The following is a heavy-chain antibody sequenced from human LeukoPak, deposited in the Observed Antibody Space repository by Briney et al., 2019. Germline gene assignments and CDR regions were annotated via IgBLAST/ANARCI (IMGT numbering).Heavy chain of an antibody. CDR1: GYTFTGYY. V-gene: IGHV1-2*02. D-gene: IGHD6-19*01. CDR3: ARDWDIAVAFFDC. CDR2: INPNSGGT. J-gene: IGHJ4*02. Sequence: ASVKVSCKASGYTFTGYYIHWVRQAPGQGLEWMGWINPNSGGTNYAQKFQGRVAMTRDTSISTAYMELSRLRSDDTAVYYCARDWDIAVAFFDCWGQGTLVTVSS.